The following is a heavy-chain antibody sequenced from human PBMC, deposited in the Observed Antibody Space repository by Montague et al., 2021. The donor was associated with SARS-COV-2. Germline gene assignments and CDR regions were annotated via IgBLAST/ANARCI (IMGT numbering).Heavy chain of an antibody. CDR3: ARVGRQQLVRLSGMDV. J-gene: IGHJ6*02. CDR2: IYYSGST. V-gene: IGHV4-39*07. D-gene: IGHD6-13*01. CDR1: GGSISSSSYY. Sequence: SETLSLTCTVSGGSISSSSYYWGWLRQPPGKGLEWIGCIYYSGSTYYTPSLKSRVTISVDTSKNQFSLKLSSVTAAATAVYYCARVGRQQLVRLSGMDVWGQGTTVTVSS.